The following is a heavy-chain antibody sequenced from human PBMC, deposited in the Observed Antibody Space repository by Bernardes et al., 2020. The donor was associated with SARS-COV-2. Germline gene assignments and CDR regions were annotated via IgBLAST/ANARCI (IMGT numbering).Heavy chain of an antibody. J-gene: IGHJ4*02. V-gene: IGHV3-74*01. CDR1: GFTFSSYW. CDR2: ISCDGRTT. CDR3: VRGPSDGHGRFEY. Sequence: GGALRRSCSASGFTFSSYWMHWVRPAPGKGLVWVSRISCDGRTTTYADSVKGRFIISRDNARDTLYLQMNSLRAEDTAVYYCVRGPSDGHGRFEYWGQGTLGTVSS.